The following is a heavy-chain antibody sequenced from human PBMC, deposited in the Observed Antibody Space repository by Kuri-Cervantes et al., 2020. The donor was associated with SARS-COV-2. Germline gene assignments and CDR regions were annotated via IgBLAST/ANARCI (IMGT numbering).Heavy chain of an antibody. D-gene: IGHD1-1*01. J-gene: IGHJ3*02. Sequence: GESLKISCAASGFTFSDYYMSWIRQAPGKGLEWVSYIRSSGSTIYYADSVKGRFTISRDNAKNSLYLQMNSLRAEDTAVYYCAIIGTLYNFDAFDIWGQGTMVTVSS. CDR3: AIIGTLYNFDAFDI. CDR2: IRSSGSTI. CDR1: GFTFSDYY. V-gene: IGHV3-11*04.